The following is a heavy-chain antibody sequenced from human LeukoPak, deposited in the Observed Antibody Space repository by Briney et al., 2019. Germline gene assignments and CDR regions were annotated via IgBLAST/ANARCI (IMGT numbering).Heavy chain of an antibody. CDR3: ARGGYSYDSSLDY. D-gene: IGHD5-18*01. CDR2: INHSGST. CDR1: GGSFSGYY. Sequence: SETLSLTCAVYGGSFSGYYWSWIRQPPGKGLEWIGEINHSGSTNYNPSLKSRVTISVDTSKNQFSLKLSSVTAADTAVYYCARGGYSYDSSLDYWRQGTLVTVSS. J-gene: IGHJ4*02. V-gene: IGHV4-34*01.